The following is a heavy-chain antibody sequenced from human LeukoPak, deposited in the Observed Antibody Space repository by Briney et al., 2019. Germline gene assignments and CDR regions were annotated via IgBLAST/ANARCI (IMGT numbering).Heavy chain of an antibody. Sequence: SETLSLTCTVSGGSISSGSYYWSWIRQPAGKGLEWIGRIYTSGSTNYNPSLKSRVTISVDTSKNQFSLKLSSVTAADTAVYYCARDSVGSSSRYGYFQHWGQGTLVTVSS. CDR3: ARDSVGSSSRYGYFQH. J-gene: IGHJ1*01. CDR1: GGSISSGSYY. D-gene: IGHD6-13*01. V-gene: IGHV4-61*02. CDR2: IYTSGST.